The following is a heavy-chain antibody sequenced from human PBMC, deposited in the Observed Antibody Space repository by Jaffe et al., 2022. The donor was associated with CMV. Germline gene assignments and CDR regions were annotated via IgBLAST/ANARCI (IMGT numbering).Heavy chain of an antibody. CDR3: AKDQKQWLVQYFDY. D-gene: IGHD6-19*01. Sequence: QVQLVESGGGVVQPGRSLRLSCAASGFTFSSYGMHWVRQAPGKGLEWVAVISYDGSNKYYADSVKGRFTISRDNSKNTLYLQMNSLRAEDTAVYYCAKDQKQWLVQYFDYWGQGTLVTVSS. V-gene: IGHV3-30*18. CDR1: GFTFSSYG. CDR2: ISYDGSNK. J-gene: IGHJ4*02.